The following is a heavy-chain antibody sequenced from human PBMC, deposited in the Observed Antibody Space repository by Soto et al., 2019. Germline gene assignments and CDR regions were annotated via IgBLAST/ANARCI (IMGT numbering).Heavy chain of an antibody. Sequence: PGGSLRLSCAASGFTFSSYAMSWVRQAPGKGLEWVSAISGSGGSTYYADSVKGRFTISRDNSKNTLYLQMNSLRAEDTAEYYCAKRVPYNWNYNWFDPWGQGTLVTVSS. CDR3: AKRVPYNWNYNWFDP. CDR2: ISGSGGST. CDR1: GFTFSSYA. D-gene: IGHD1-7*01. V-gene: IGHV3-23*01. J-gene: IGHJ5*02.